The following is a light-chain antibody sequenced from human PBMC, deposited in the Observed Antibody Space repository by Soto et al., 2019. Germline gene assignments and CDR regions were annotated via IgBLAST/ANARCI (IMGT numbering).Light chain of an antibody. CDR3: CSYAGSFRV. V-gene: IGLV2-11*01. J-gene: IGLJ2*01. Sequence: QSALTQPRSVSGSPGLSVTISCTGTRRDVVGYNYVSWYQQHPGKAPKVMIYDVNERPSGVPDRFSGSKSGNTAPLTISGFKSEDEAYYYCCSYAGSFRVFGGGTKLTVL. CDR1: RRDVVGYNY. CDR2: DVN.